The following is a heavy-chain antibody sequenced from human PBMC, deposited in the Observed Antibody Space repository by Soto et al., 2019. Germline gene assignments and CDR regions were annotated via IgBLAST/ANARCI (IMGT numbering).Heavy chain of an antibody. D-gene: IGHD2-2*01. Sequence: GGSLRLSCAASGFTFIXYALRWXRQAPGKGLEWVAVISYDGSNKYYADSVKGRFTISRDNSKNTLYLQMNSLRAEDTAVYYWARASLGYCSSTSCYDAFDIWGQGTMVTVSS. CDR3: ARASLGYCSSTSCYDAFDI. V-gene: IGHV3-30-3*01. J-gene: IGHJ3*02. CDR2: ISYDGSNK. CDR1: GFTFIXYA.